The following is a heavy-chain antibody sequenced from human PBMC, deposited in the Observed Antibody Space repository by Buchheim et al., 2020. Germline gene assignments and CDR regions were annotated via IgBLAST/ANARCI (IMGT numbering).Heavy chain of an antibody. D-gene: IGHD6-13*01. CDR2: IYYSGST. Sequence: QVQLQESGPGLVKPSETLSLSCTVASGSISRYYWTWIRQPPGKGLEWIGYIYYSGSTNYNPSLKSRVTISVEPSKSQFSLRLSSVTAADTAVYYCARGGGSSSWYYFDYWGQGTL. V-gene: IGHV4-59*01. J-gene: IGHJ4*02. CDR1: SGSISRYY. CDR3: ARGGGSSSWYYFDY.